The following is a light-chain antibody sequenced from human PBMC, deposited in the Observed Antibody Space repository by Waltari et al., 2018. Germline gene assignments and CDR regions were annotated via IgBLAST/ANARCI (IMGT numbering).Light chain of an antibody. CDR2: AAS. V-gene: IGKV1-39*01. J-gene: IGKJ3*01. CDR3: QQSYTDIFT. CDR1: QTIGTY. Sequence: DIQMPQSPSSLSPSLGDSVTITCRPSQTIGTYLHWYQQKPRKAPKLLIYAASSLQTGVPSSFSGSESETDFTLTISGLQPEDFATYYCQQSYTDIFTFGPGTKVNIK.